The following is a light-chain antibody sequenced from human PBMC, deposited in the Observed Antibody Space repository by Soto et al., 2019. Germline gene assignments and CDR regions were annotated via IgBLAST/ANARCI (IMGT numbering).Light chain of an antibody. CDR3: QQYYSYPRIT. CDR1: QSISSF. Sequence: DIQMTQSPSSLSASVGDRVTITCRASQSISSFLNWYQQKPGKAPSLLIIDASSLQSGVPSRFSGSGSGADFTLTISCLQSEDFATYYCQQYYSYPRITFGQGTRLEIK. V-gene: IGKV1-39*01. J-gene: IGKJ5*01. CDR2: DAS.